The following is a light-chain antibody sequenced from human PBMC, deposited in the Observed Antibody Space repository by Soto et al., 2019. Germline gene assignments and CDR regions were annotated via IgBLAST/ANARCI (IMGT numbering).Light chain of an antibody. CDR2: DVS. CDR3: TSYTSISTYV. CDR1: SSDVGAYNF. Sequence: QSVLTQPRSVSGSPGQSVTISCTGASSDVGAYNFVSWYQHNPGRAPKLMIFDVSARPSGVPDRFSGSKSGNTASLTISGLLAEDEADYYCTSYTSISTYVFGTGTKVTVL. J-gene: IGLJ1*01. V-gene: IGLV2-11*01.